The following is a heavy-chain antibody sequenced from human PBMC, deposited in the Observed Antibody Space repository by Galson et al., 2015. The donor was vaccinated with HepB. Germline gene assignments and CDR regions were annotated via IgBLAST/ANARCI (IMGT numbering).Heavy chain of an antibody. CDR3: VRDPRGCSGGSCPPPRYLEY. V-gene: IGHV3-30-3*01. J-gene: IGHJ4*02. CDR1: GFIFSSYA. D-gene: IGHD2-15*01. Sequence: SLRLSCAASGFIFSSYAMHWVRQAPGKGLEWVAVISYAGSNKNYADSVKGRFTISRDNSKNTLYLQMDSPTVEDTAVYYCVRDPRGCSGGSCPPPRYLEYWGRGTLVTVSS. CDR2: ISYAGSNK.